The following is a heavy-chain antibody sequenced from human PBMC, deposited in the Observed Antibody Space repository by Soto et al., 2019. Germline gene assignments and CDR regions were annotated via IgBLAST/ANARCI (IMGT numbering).Heavy chain of an antibody. CDR2: IYPGDSDT. CDR3: ARHGSIAARPGKDYYYYGMDV. J-gene: IGHJ6*02. Sequence: EVQLVQSGAEVKKPGESLKISCKGSGYSFTSYWIGWVRQMPGKGLEWMGIIYPGDSDTRYSPSFQGQVTISADKSISTAYLQWSSLKASDTAMYYCARHGSIAARPGKDYYYYGMDVWGQGTTVTVSS. D-gene: IGHD6-6*01. V-gene: IGHV5-51*01. CDR1: GYSFTSYW.